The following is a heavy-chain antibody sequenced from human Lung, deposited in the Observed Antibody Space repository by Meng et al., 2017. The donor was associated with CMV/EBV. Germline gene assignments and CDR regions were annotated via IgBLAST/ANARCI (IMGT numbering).Heavy chain of an antibody. J-gene: IGHJ6*02. CDR1: GYTFTSYN. D-gene: IGHD1-14*01. CDR2: INPSDRWT. Sequence: SXXVSXXASGYTFTSYNMHWVRQAPGQGLEWMGMINPSDRWTTYAQRFQGRVTMTTDTSTSTVYMELSILRSDDTAVYYCARAGVLPSDPTANRYYGLDVXGQGXTVTVSS. V-gene: IGHV1-46*01. CDR3: ARAGVLPSDPTANRYYGLDV.